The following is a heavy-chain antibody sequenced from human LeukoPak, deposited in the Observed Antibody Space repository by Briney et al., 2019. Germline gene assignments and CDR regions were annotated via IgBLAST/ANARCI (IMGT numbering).Heavy chain of an antibody. CDR1: GGSISSGGYS. CDR3: ARDRYYYDSSGYLGASYWFDP. J-gene: IGHJ5*02. V-gene: IGHV4-30-2*01. CDR2: ICHSGST. Sequence: PSETLSLTCAVSGGSISSGGYSWSWIRQPPGKGLEWIGYICHSGSTYYNPSLKSRVTISVDRSKNQFSLKLSSVTAADTAVYYCARDRYYYDSSGYLGASYWFDPWGQGTLVTVSS. D-gene: IGHD3-22*01.